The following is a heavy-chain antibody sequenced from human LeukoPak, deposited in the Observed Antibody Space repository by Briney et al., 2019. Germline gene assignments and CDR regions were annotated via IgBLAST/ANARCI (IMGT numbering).Heavy chain of an antibody. CDR2: INPSSGGT. D-gene: IGHD6-6*01. V-gene: IGHV1-2*06. CDR1: GYTFIDYC. J-gene: IGHJ4*02. CDR3: ARVTVPY. Sequence: ASVKVSCKASGYTFIDYCIHWVRQAPGQGLEWMGRINPSSGGTNYAQKFQGRVTMTRDTSISTAYMELSRLRSDDTAVYYCARVTVPYWGQGTLVTASS.